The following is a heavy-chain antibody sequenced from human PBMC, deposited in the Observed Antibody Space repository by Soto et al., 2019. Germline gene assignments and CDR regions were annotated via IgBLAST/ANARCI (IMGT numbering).Heavy chain of an antibody. Sequence: QVQLVQPGAEVKKPGASVKFSCKASGYIFTNFYIHWVRQAPGQGLEWIGIINPNGGSTNYAQNFQVRVTMARDTSTSTVYMDLSSLRSEDTAVYYCTRGLASGDYGGQGTLITVSS. J-gene: IGHJ4*02. V-gene: IGHV1-46*03. CDR3: TRGLASGDY. CDR1: GYIFTNFY. CDR2: INPNGGST. D-gene: IGHD6-6*01.